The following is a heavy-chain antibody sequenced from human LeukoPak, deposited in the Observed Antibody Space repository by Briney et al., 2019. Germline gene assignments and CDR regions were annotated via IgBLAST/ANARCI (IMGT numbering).Heavy chain of an antibody. D-gene: IGHD7-27*01. J-gene: IGHJ4*02. CDR1: GGSFSGYY. CDR2: INHSGST. CDR3: ARHVGKWGFDY. Sequence: SETLSLTCAVYGGSFSGYYWSWSRQPPGKGLEWIGEINHSGSTNYNPSLKSRVTISVDTSKNQVSLKLSSVTAADTAVYYCARHVGKWGFDYWGQGTLVTVSS. V-gene: IGHV4-34*01.